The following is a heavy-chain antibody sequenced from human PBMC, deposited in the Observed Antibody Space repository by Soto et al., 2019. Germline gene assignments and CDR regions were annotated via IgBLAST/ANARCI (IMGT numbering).Heavy chain of an antibody. CDR2: ISSSSSYI. D-gene: IGHD2-15*01. V-gene: IGHV3-21*01. CDR1: GFTFSSYS. J-gene: IGHJ4*02. Sequence: GGSLRLSCAASGFTFSSYSMNWVRQAPGKGLEWVSSISSSSSYIYYADSVKGRFTISRDNAKNSLYLQMNSLRAEDTAVYYCARAHPYCSGGSCYSYYFDYWGQGTLVTVSS. CDR3: ARAHPYCSGGSCYSYYFDY.